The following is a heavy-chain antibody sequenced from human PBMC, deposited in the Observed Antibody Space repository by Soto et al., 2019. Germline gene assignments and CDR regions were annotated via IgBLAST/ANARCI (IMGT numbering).Heavy chain of an antibody. CDR2: ISAYNGNT. D-gene: IGHD6-6*01. J-gene: IGHJ4*02. CDR3: ARVRSPYSSSSFVIRY. CDR1: GYTFTSYG. V-gene: IGHV1-18*01. Sequence: QVQLVQSGAEVKKPGASVKVSCKASGYTFTSYGISWVRQAPGQGLERMGWISAYNGNTNYAQKLQGRVTMTTDTSTSTAYMELRSLRSDDTAVYYCARVRSPYSSSSFVIRYWGQGTLVTVSS.